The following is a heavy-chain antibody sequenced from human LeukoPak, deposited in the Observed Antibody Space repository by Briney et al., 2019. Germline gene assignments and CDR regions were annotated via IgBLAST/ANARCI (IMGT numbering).Heavy chain of an antibody. CDR2: IYGGGST. D-gene: IGHD7-27*01. CDR3: ARVLGMDPPYYYYYYMDV. Sequence: PGGSLRLSCAASGFTVSSNYMSWVRQAPGKGLEWVSVIYGGGSTYYADSMKGRFTISRDKSKNTVYLQMNSLRPEDTAVYYCARVLGMDPPYYYYYYMDVWGRGTTVTVSS. CDR1: GFTVSSNY. J-gene: IGHJ6*03. V-gene: IGHV3-66*02.